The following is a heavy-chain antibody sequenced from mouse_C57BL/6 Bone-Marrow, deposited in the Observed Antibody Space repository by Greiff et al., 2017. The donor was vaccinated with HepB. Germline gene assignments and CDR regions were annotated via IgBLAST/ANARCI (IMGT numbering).Heavy chain of an antibody. CDR2: IRLKSDNYAT. CDR1: GFTFSNYW. J-gene: IGHJ2*01. V-gene: IGHV6-3*01. CDR3: TVPTGCDY. D-gene: IGHD4-1*02. Sequence: EVKLMESGGGLVQPGGSMKLSCVASGFTFSNYWMNWVRQSPEKGLEWVAQIRLKSDNYATHYAESVKGRFTISRDDSKSSVYLQMNNLRAEDTGIYYCTVPTGCDYWGQGTTLTVSS.